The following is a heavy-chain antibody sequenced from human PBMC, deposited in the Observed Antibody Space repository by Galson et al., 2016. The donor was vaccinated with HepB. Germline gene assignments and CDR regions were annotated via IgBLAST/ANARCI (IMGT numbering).Heavy chain of an antibody. CDR1: GASFNNFY. CDR3: ARVLFYFGSGILDY. J-gene: IGHJ4*02. D-gene: IGHD3-10*01. CDR2: INHIGSA. V-gene: IGHV4-34*01. Sequence: SETLSLTCAVYGASFNNFYWSWIRQSPGEGLEWIGEINHIGSANYNPSLKSRVLITVDTSKNQFSLKLTSVAAADTGTYYCARVLFYFGSGILDYWSQGTSVTVSS.